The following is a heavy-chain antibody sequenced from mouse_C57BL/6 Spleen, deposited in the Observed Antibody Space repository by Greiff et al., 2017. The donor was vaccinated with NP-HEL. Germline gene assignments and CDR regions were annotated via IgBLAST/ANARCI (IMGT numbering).Heavy chain of an antibody. CDR3: ARNFDY. V-gene: IGHV3-6*01. CDR2: ISYDGSN. J-gene: IGHJ2*01. Sequence: EVKLMESGPGLVKPSQSLSLTCSVTGYSITSGYYWNWIRQFPGNKLEWMGYISYDGSNNYNPSLKNRISITRETSKNQFFLKLNSVTNEDTATYYCARNFDYWGQGTTLTVSS. CDR1: GYSITSGYY.